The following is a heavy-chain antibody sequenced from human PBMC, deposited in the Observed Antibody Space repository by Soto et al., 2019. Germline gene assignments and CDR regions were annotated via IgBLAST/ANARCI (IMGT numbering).Heavy chain of an antibody. D-gene: IGHD3-10*01. CDR3: AKGYGYYGSGSYTGAFDI. V-gene: IGHV3-30*18. Sequence: LRLSCAASGFTFSSYGMHWVRQAPGKGLEWVAVISYDGSNKYYADSVKGRFTISRDNSKNTLYLQMNSLRAEDTAVYYCAKGYGYYGSGSYTGAFDIWGQGTMVTVSS. CDR1: GFTFSSYG. J-gene: IGHJ3*02. CDR2: ISYDGSNK.